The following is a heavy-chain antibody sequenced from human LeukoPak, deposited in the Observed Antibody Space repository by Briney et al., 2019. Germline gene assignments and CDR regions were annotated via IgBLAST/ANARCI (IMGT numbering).Heavy chain of an antibody. D-gene: IGHD3-22*01. J-gene: IGHJ3*02. CDR2: ISAYNGNT. CDR1: GYTFTSYG. CDR3: ARDYYDSSGLGAFDI. V-gene: IGHV1-18*01. Sequence: GASVKVSCKASGYTFTSYGISWVRQAPGQGLEWMGWISAYNGNTNYAQKLQGRVTMTTDTSTSTAYMELSRLRSDDTAVYYCARDYYDSSGLGAFDIWGQGTMVTVSS.